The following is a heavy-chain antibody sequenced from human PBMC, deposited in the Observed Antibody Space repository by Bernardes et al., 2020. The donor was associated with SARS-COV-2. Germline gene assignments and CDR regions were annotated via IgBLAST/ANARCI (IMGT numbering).Heavy chain of an antibody. CDR3: VRHERATIFGVVVRHPDY. CDR2: VYYTGSA. J-gene: IGHJ4*02. CDR1: GGSISGSSYY. Sequence: SETLSLTCSVSGGSISGSSYYWGWIRQPPGKGLEWIGNVYYTGSAYYNPSFKSRVTISIDTSKNQFSLKLTSVTASDAAVYYCVRHERATIFGVVVRHPDYWGQGTLVTVSS. V-gene: IGHV4-39*01. D-gene: IGHD3-3*01.